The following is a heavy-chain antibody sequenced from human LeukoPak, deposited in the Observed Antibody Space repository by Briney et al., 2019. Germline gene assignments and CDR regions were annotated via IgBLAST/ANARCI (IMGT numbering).Heavy chain of an antibody. V-gene: IGHV3-11*04. D-gene: IGHD7-27*01. CDR3: SRAGAGGAVDY. J-gene: IGHJ4*02. CDR1: GFTFRSNY. Sequence: GGSLRLSCAASGFTFRSNYMSWVRQAPGKGLEWVSYISSSGRTIKYADFVKGRFTISRDNAKNSLYLQMNSLRAEDTAVYFFSRAGAGGAVDYWGQGTLVTVSS. CDR2: ISSSGRTI.